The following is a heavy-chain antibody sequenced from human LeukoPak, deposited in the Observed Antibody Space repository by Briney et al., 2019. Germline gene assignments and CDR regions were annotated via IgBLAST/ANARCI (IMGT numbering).Heavy chain of an antibody. CDR2: ISSSSSYI. D-gene: IGHD6-13*01. Sequence: KPGGSLRLSCAASGFTFSSYSMNWVRQAPGKGLEWVSSISSSSSYIYYADSVKGRFTISRGNAKNSLYLQMNSLRAEDTAVYYCARDGLAAAGMTRAFDIWGQGTMVTVSS. V-gene: IGHV3-21*01. CDR3: ARDGLAAAGMTRAFDI. CDR1: GFTFSSYS. J-gene: IGHJ3*02.